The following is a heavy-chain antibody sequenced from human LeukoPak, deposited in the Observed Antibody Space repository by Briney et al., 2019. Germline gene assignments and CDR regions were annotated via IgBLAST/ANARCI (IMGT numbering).Heavy chain of an antibody. CDR3: ARAMGYDFWSGYLGGFDYYGMDV. D-gene: IGHD3-3*01. V-gene: IGHV1-69*13. CDR2: IIPIFGTA. Sequence: SVKVSCKASGGTFSSYAISWVRQAPGQGLEWMGGIIPIFGTANYAQKFQGRVTITADESTSTAYMELSSLRSEDTAVYYRARAMGYDFWSGYLGGFDYYGMDVWGQGTTVTVSS. CDR1: GGTFSSYA. J-gene: IGHJ6*02.